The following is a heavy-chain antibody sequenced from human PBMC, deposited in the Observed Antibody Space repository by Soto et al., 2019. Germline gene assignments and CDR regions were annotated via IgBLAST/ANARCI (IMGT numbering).Heavy chain of an antibody. D-gene: IGHD3-9*01. V-gene: IGHV3-15*01. CDR3: TTGIYYDILTGYHNVAY. Sequence: GGSLRLSCVASGFNLSHPWMTWVRQAAGKGLEWVGRIKSKTDGGTADYAAPVKGRATISRDDSKNTVYLQMNSLKTEDTAVFYCTTGIYYDILTGYHNVAYWGQGALVTVSS. CDR1: GFNLSHPW. J-gene: IGHJ4*02. CDR2: IKSKTDGGTA.